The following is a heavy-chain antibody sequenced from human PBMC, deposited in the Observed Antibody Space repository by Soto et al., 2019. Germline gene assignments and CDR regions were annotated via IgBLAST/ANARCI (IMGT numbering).Heavy chain of an antibody. CDR3: ASSTAGVYVFHD. J-gene: IGHJ4*02. V-gene: IGHV1-69*02. Sequence: QVQLVQSGAEVKNRGSSVKVSCKASGDTFSRSTISWVRQAPGQRLEWMGRIIPVRGVENHAQNFQGRVTLTADKSTSTAYLELSSLKSEDTAIYYCASSTAGVYVFHDWGQGTLVTVSS. D-gene: IGHD2-8*01. CDR1: GDTFSRST. CDR2: IIPVRGVE.